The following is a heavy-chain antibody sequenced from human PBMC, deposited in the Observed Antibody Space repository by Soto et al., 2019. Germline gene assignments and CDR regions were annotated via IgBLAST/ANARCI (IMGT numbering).Heavy chain of an antibody. D-gene: IGHD6-13*01. J-gene: IGHJ4*02. CDR2: INAGNGNT. Sequence: GASVTVSCKASGYTFTSYAMHWLRQAPGQRLEWMGWINAGNGNTKYSQKFQGRVTITRDTSASTAYMELSSLRSEDTAVHYCASGVAAAGTVAYWGQGTLVTVPQ. V-gene: IGHV1-3*01. CDR3: ASGVAAAGTVAY. CDR1: GYTFTSYA.